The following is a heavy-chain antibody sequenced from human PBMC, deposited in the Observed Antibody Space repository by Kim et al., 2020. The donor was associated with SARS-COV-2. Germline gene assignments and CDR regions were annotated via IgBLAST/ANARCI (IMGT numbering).Heavy chain of an antibody. J-gene: IGHJ4*02. Sequence: SETLSLTCTVSGYSISSGYYWGWIRQPPGKGLELIGNIYHTGSTYYNPSLKSRVTISVDTSKNQFSLKLTSVTAADTAVYYCARVGYFDTSGYYYVFDYWGQGTLVTVSS. V-gene: IGHV4-38-2*02. CDR3: ARVGYFDTSGYYYVFDY. CDR1: GYSISSGYY. CDR2: IYHTGST. D-gene: IGHD3-22*01.